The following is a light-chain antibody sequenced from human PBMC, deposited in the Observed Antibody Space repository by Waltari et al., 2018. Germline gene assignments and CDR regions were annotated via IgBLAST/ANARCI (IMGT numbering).Light chain of an antibody. CDR1: QSVSSD. CDR2: GAS. CDR3: QHYVRLPVT. J-gene: IGKJ1*01. V-gene: IGKV3-20*01. Sequence: LVLTPSPVTLSFFLGEEPTVSCRASQSVSSDLAWYQQKPGQAPRLLIYGASTRATGIPDRFSGSGSGTDFSLTISRLEPEDFAVYYCQHYVRLPVTFGQGTKVEI.